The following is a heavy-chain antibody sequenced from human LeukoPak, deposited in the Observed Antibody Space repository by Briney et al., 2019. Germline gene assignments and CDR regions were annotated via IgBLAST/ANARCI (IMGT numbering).Heavy chain of an antibody. V-gene: IGHV3-20*04. CDR3: ARGYCSGGYCYPVLPDYYYYMDV. D-gene: IGHD2-15*01. CDR2: INWNGYTT. CDR1: GFNFDDFG. J-gene: IGHJ6*03. Sequence: PGGSLRLSCAASGFNFDDFGMTWVRQAPGKGLEWVSSINWNGYTTAYADSVKGRFTISRDNAENSLYLQMNSLRAEDTAFYYCARGYCSGGYCYPVLPDYYYYMDVWGKGTTVTVSS.